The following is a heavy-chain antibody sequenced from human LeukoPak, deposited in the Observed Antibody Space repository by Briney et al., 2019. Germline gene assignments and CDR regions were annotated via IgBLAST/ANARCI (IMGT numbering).Heavy chain of an antibody. J-gene: IGHJ4*02. V-gene: IGHV3-66*02. CDR3: TTVGATNDY. Sequence: GGSLRLSCEASGFSVTNNYMSWFRLAPGKGLEWVSVLYTGGIRYYAGFVRGRFTISRDDSKNTLYLQMNSLRAEDTAVYYCTTVGATNDYWGQGTLVTVSS. D-gene: IGHD1-26*01. CDR2: LYTGGIR. CDR1: GFSVTNNY.